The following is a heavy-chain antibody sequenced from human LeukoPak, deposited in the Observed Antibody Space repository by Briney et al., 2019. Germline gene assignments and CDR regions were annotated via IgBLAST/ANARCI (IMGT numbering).Heavy chain of an antibody. D-gene: IGHD5-24*01. Sequence: PGGSLRLSCAASGFTIRTYWMHWARQAPGKGLVWVSHIKSDGTATTYADSVKGRFTFSRDNAKNTLYLQMNSLRAEDTAVYYCARGFSYNHFDYRGQGTLVTVSS. CDR1: GFTIRTYW. J-gene: IGHJ4*02. CDR3: ARGFSYNHFDY. CDR2: IKSDGTAT. V-gene: IGHV3-74*01.